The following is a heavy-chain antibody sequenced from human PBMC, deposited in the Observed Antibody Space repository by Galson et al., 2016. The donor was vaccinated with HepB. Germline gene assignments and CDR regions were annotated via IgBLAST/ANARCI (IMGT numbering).Heavy chain of an antibody. V-gene: IGHV3-9*01. CDR3: AKGAWFKELWATLFDY. CDR2: ISWNSGST. J-gene: IGHJ4*02. D-gene: IGHD3-10*01. CDR1: GFTFDDSA. Sequence: SLRLSCAVSGFTFDDSAMHWVRQAPGKGLEWVSGISWNSGSTDYADSVKGRFTVSRDNAKNLLHLEMTRLNSEDTAFYYFAKGAWFKELWATLFDYWGQGSLVTVSS.